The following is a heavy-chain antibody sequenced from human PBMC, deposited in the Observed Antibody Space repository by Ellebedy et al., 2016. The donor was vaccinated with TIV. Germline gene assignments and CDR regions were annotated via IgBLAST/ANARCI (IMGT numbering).Heavy chain of an antibody. CDR3: ARESVRYFDWDY. J-gene: IGHJ4*02. CDR1: GFTLSGYW. D-gene: IGHD3-9*01. V-gene: IGHV3-74*01. Sequence: PGGSLRLSCEASGFTLSGYWMHWVRQVPGRGLEWVSRINTDGSSTSYAAFAEGRFFIARDNAKRTVYLELNSLTADDTAVYYCARESVRYFDWDYWGQGTLVTVSS. CDR2: INTDGSST.